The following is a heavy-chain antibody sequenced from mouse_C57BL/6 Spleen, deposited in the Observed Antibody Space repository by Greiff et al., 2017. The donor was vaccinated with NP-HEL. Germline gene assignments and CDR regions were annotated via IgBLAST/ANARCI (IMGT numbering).Heavy chain of an antibody. J-gene: IGHJ2*01. CDR3: ARVGSSIDY. V-gene: IGHV1-42*01. CDR1: GYSFTGYY. CDR2: INPSTGGT. Sequence: EVQLQQSGPELVKPGASVKMSCKASGYSFTGYYMNWVKQSPEKSLEWIGEINPSTGGTTYNQKFKAKATLTVDESSSTAYMQLKSLTSEDSAVYYCARVGSSIDYWGQGTTLTVSS. D-gene: IGHD1-1*01.